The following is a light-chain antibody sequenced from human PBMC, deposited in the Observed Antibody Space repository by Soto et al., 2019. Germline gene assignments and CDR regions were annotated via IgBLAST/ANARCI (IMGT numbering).Light chain of an antibody. J-gene: IGLJ2*01. Sequence: QSVLTQPPSASGAPGQRVAISCSGSSSNIGSNTVNWYRQLPGTAPKLLIYSNNQRPSGVPARFSGSKSGTSASLAISGLQSEDEADYYCSAWDDSLNGPGFGGGTQLTVL. CDR2: SNN. V-gene: IGLV1-44*01. CDR3: SAWDDSLNGPG. CDR1: SSNIGSNT.